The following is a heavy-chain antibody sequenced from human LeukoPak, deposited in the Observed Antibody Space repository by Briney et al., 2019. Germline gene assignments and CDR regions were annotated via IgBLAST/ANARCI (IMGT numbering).Heavy chain of an antibody. Sequence: PSETLSLTCTVSGGSISSYYWSWIRQPPGKGLEWIGYIYYSGSTNYNPSLKSRVTISVDTSKNQFSLKLSSVTAADTAVYYCAREVAWYDFWSGQPYNWFDPWGQGTLVTVSS. CDR2: IYYSGST. J-gene: IGHJ5*02. V-gene: IGHV4-59*01. CDR3: AREVAWYDFWSGQPYNWFDP. D-gene: IGHD3-3*01. CDR1: GGSISSYY.